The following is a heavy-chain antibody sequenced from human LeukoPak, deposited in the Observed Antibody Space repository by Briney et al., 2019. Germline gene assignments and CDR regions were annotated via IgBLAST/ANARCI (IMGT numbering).Heavy chain of an antibody. V-gene: IGHV3-7*01. Sequence: GGSLRLSCAASGFTFRSYWMSWVRQAPGKGLEWVANIKPDGSEKSYVDSVKGRFTISRGNAKNSLYLQMNSLRAEDTAVYYCACVVGEEFWGQGTLVTVSS. CDR1: GFTFRSYW. J-gene: IGHJ4*02. D-gene: IGHD2-2*01. CDR2: IKPDGSEK. CDR3: ACVVGEEF.